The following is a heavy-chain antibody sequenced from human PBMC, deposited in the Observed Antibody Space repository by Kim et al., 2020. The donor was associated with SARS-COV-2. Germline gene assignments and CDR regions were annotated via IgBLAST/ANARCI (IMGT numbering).Heavy chain of an antibody. CDR3: AREGEGILTGFDF. D-gene: IGHD3-9*01. CDR1: GFTLLSYG. Sequence: GGSLRLSCAAYGFTLLSYGMNWVRQAPGKGLEWVAYISYTGSSIYYGGSVKGRFTISRDIAKNSVFLEMNSLRHDDTAVYYCAREGEGILTGFDFWGQGTLVTVSS. CDR2: ISYTGSSI. J-gene: IGHJ4*02. V-gene: IGHV3-48*03.